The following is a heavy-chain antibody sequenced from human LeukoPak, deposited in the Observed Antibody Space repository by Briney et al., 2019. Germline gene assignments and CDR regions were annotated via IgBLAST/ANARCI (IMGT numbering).Heavy chain of an antibody. Sequence: GGSLRLSCAASGFTFGDYAMHWVRQAPGKGLEWVSGISWNSGSIGYADSVKGRFTISRDNAKNSLYLQINSLRAEDTAVYYCARDRYQIGAFDIWGQGTMATVSS. CDR1: GFTFGDYA. CDR2: ISWNSGSI. CDR3: ARDRYQIGAFDI. D-gene: IGHD3-16*02. J-gene: IGHJ3*02. V-gene: IGHV3-9*01.